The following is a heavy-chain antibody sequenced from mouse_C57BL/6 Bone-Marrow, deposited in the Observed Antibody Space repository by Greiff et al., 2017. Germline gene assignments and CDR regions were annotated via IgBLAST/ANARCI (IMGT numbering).Heavy chain of an antibody. J-gene: IGHJ1*03. CDR3: ARREITTVVAKAPYWYFDV. V-gene: IGHV1-64*01. CDR1: GYTFTSYW. Sequence: VKLQESGAELVKPGASVKLSCKASGYTFTSYWMHWVKQRPGQGLEWIGMIHPNSGSTNYNEKFKSKATLTVDKSSSTAYMQLSSLTSEDSAVYYGARREITTVVAKAPYWYFDVWGTGTTVTVSS. D-gene: IGHD1-1*01. CDR2: IHPNSGST.